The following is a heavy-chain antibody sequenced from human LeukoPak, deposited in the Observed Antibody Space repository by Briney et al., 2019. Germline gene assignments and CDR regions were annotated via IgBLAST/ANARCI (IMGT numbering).Heavy chain of an antibody. J-gene: IGHJ5*02. CDR3: ARGRSPVVVPAARPGYNWFDP. CDR1: GGSFSGYY. Sequence: SETLSLTCAVYGGSFSGYYWSWIRQPPGKGLEWIGEINHSGSTNYNPSLKSRVTISVATSKNQFSLKLSSVTAADTAVYYCARGRSPVVVPAARPGYNWFDPWGQGTLVTVSS. CDR2: INHSGST. V-gene: IGHV4-34*01. D-gene: IGHD2-2*01.